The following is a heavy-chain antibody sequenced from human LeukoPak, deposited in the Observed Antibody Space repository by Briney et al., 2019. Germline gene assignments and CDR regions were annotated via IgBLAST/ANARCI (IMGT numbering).Heavy chain of an antibody. J-gene: IGHJ4*02. CDR2: IIPIFGTA. D-gene: IGHD3-22*01. V-gene: IGHV1-69*13. Sequence: GASVKVSCKASGGTFISYAISWVRQAPGQGLEWMGGIIPIFGTANYAQKFHGRVTITADESTSTAYMELSSLRSEDTAVYYCASYYDFSHFDYWGQGTLVTVSS. CDR1: GGTFISYA. CDR3: ASYYDFSHFDY.